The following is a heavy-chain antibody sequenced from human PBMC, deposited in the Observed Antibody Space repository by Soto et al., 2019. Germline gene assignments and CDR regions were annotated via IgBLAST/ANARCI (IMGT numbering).Heavy chain of an antibody. D-gene: IGHD3-22*01. CDR1: GGSISSSTYY. CDR3: ARTLPDFYDGSGAFDY. Sequence: QLQLQESGPGLVKPSETLSLTCTVSGGSISSSTYYWGWIRQPPGKGLEWIGSMFYGGSTYYNPSLKSRVTISVDTSKDHFSLKLSSVTAADTAVYYCARTLPDFYDGSGAFDYWGQGTLVTVSS. CDR2: MFYGGST. V-gene: IGHV4-39*02. J-gene: IGHJ4*02.